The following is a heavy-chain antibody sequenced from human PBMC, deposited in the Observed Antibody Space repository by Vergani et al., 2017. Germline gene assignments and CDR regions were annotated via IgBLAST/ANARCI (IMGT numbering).Heavy chain of an antibody. Sequence: QVQLQESGPRLVRPSQTLSLTCTVSGGSINTGAYYWSWIRQPAGKGLEWIGRVYTSGMTNYNPSLKSRVTILVDRSKSQLSLKLTSVTAGDTAVYFCARGPAPSGVSDDSSGYDYWGQGTLVTVSS. V-gene: IGHV4-61*02. D-gene: IGHD3-22*01. CDR3: ARGPAPSGVSDDSSGYDY. CDR1: GGSINTGAYY. CDR2: VYTSGMT. J-gene: IGHJ4*02.